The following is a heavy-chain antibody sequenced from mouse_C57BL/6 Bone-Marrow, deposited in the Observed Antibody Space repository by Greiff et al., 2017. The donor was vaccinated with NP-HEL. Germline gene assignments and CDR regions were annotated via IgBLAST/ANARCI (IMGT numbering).Heavy chain of an antibody. D-gene: IGHD1-1*01. CDR3: VYYYGSSPAWFAY. CDR2: IHPNSGST. V-gene: IGHV1-64*01. CDR1: GYTFTSYW. J-gene: IGHJ3*01. Sequence: VQLQQPGAELVKPGASVKLSCKASGYTFTSYWMHWVKQRPGQGLEWIGMIHPNSGSTNYNEKFKSKATLTVDKSSSTAYMQLSSLTSEDSAVYYCVYYYGSSPAWFAYWGQGTLVTVSA.